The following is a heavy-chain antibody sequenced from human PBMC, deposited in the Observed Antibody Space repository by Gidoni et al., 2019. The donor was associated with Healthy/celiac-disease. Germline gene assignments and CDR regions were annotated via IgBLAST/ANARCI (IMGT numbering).Heavy chain of an antibody. V-gene: IGHV3-33*01. CDR1: GFTFSSYG. CDR2: IWYDGSNK. Sequence: QVQLVASGGGVVKPGRSLRLSCAASGFTFSSYGMHWVRQAPGKGLEWVAVIWYDGSNKYYADSVKGRFTISRDNSKNTLYLQMNSLRAEDTAVYYCARSPGGGLLWFGEYQYYYYGMDVWGQGTTVTVSS. J-gene: IGHJ6*02. CDR3: ARSPGGGLLWFGEYQYYYYGMDV. D-gene: IGHD3-10*01.